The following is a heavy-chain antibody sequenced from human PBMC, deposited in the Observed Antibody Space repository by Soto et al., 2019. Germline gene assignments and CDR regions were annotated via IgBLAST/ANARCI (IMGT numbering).Heavy chain of an antibody. Sequence: PGGSLRLSCEASGSTFSSSWMSWVRQAPGKGLEWVANIKQDESEKYYVDSVKGRFTISRDNSKNTLYLQMNSLRAEDTAVYYCAKALTSSYGPYYFDYWGQGTLVTVSS. J-gene: IGHJ4*02. D-gene: IGHD5-18*01. V-gene: IGHV3-7*01. CDR1: GSTFSSSW. CDR2: IKQDESEK. CDR3: AKALTSSYGPYYFDY.